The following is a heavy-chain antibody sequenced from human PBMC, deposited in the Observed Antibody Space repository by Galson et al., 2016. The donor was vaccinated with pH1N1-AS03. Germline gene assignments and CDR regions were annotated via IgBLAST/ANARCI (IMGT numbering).Heavy chain of an antibody. Sequence: PALVKPTQTLTLTCTISGFSLTTSGMCVNWIRQPPGKALEWLARIDWDDDKYFSTSLRTRLTISRDTSKNQVVLKMTKMGPLDTGTYYCARGFRPYYNAMDVWGQGTTVTVSS. V-gene: IGHV2-70*11. J-gene: IGHJ6*02. CDR1: GFSLTTSGMC. CDR2: IDWDDDK. CDR3: ARGFRPYYNAMDV.